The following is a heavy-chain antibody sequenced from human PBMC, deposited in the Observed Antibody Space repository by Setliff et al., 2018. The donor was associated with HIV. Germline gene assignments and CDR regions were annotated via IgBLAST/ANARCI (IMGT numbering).Heavy chain of an antibody. CDR1: GVSVGSGDYY. CDR2: IFHSGDT. J-gene: IGHJ4*02. Sequence: LSLTCSVSGVSVGSGDYYWHCIRQHPEKALEWIGYIFHSGDTYYNPSLKSRISMSVDTSKNPFSLELTSLPAADTAVYYCATRPRIASRPFSYWGKGMLVTVSS. V-gene: IGHV4-31*03. D-gene: IGHD6-6*01. CDR3: ATRPRIASRPFSY.